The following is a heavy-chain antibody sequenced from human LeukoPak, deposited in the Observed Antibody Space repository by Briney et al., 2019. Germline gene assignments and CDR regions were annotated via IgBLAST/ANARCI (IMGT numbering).Heavy chain of an antibody. CDR1: GFTFSSYA. CDR2: ISSNGAST. Sequence: GSLRLCCSASGFTFSSYAMHWDRQAPGRGLKYVSAISSNGASTYYADSVKGRFTISRDNSKNTLYLQMSSLRAKDTAVYYCVKSYYDILTGYSPLGGYFDYWGQGTLVTVSS. CDR3: VKSYYDILTGYSPLGGYFDY. J-gene: IGHJ4*02. D-gene: IGHD3-9*01. V-gene: IGHV3-64D*06.